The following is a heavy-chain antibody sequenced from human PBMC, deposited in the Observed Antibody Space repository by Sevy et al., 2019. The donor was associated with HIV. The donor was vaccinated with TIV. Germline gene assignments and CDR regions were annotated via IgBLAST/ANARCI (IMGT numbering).Heavy chain of an antibody. D-gene: IGHD3-22*01. CDR2: IYYSGST. CDR1: GGSISSGDYY. Sequence: SETLSLTCTVSGGSISSGDYYWSWIRQPPGKGLEWIGYIYYSGSTYYNPSLKSRVTISVDTSKNQFSLKLSSVTAADTAVYYCARGRRDSSGYYPPRFDYWGQGTLVIVSS. V-gene: IGHV4-30-4*01. CDR3: ARGRRDSSGYYPPRFDY. J-gene: IGHJ4*02.